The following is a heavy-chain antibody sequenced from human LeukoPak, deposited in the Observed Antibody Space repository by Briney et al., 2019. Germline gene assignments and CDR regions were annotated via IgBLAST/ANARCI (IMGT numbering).Heavy chain of an antibody. CDR2: ISSSGRNI. Sequence: GGSLRLSCAASGFTFSNYELNWVRQAPGKGLEGGSHISSSGRNIYYADSVNGPFTLSRNNDKKSLYLQMNSLRAEDTAVYYCARDLVQLWSKDYWGQGTLVTVSS. D-gene: IGHD5-18*01. J-gene: IGHJ4*02. CDR1: GFTFSNYE. V-gene: IGHV3-48*03. CDR3: ARDLVQLWSKDY.